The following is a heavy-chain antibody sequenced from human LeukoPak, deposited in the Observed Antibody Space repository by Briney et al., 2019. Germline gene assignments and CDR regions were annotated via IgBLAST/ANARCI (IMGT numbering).Heavy chain of an antibody. CDR2: IRYDGSNK. V-gene: IGHV3-30*02. J-gene: IGHJ4*02. CDR3: AKDRGDTYYYDSSGYQTPDY. CDR1: GFTFSSYG. D-gene: IGHD3-22*01. Sequence: GGSLRLSCAASGFTFSSYGMHWVRQAPGKGLEWVAFIRYDGSNKYYADSVKGRFTISRDNSKNTLYLQMNSLRAEDTAVYYCAKDRGDTYYYDSSGYQTPDYWGQGTLVTVSS.